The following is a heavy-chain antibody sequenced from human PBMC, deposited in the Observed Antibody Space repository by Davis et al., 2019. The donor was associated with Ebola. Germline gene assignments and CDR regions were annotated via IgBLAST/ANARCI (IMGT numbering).Heavy chain of an antibody. D-gene: IGHD2-15*01. J-gene: IGHJ4*02. CDR3: ARGGCSGGSCYSPDY. V-gene: IGHV1-8*01. CDR1: GYIFSNYD. CDR2: MNPYSGNT. Sequence: ASVKVSCKASGYIFSNYDINWVRQASGQGLEWMGWMNPYSGNTGYVEKFTGRVTMTRDSSITTAYMELTSLRSDDTAVYYCARGGCSGGSCYSPDYWGQGTLVTVSS.